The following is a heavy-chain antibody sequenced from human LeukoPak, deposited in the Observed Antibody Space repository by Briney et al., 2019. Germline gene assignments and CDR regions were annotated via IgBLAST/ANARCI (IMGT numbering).Heavy chain of an antibody. CDR3: AKEATSSGIDY. D-gene: IGHD6-19*01. CDR2: IREDGSDK. Sequence: PGGSLRLSCAASGFTFSSHWMSWVRQAPGKGLEWVANIREDGSDKYYVESVKGRFTISRDNAKNTLYLQMNSLRAEDTAVYYCAKEATSSGIDYWGQGTLVTVSS. CDR1: GFTFSSHW. J-gene: IGHJ4*02. V-gene: IGHV3-7*01.